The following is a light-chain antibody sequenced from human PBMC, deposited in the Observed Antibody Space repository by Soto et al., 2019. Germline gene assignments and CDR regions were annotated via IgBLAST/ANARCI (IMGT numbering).Light chain of an antibody. CDR3: LQHNSYPFT. V-gene: IGKV1-17*01. J-gene: IGKJ3*01. CDR1: QDIGNA. Sequence: DIPMTQSPSSLSASVGDRVTITCRASQDIGNALGWFQQKPGKAPKRLIYAASTLQSGVPSRFSGSRSGTEFTLTISSLQPEDFTTYYCLQHNSYPFTFGPGTKVDIK. CDR2: AAS.